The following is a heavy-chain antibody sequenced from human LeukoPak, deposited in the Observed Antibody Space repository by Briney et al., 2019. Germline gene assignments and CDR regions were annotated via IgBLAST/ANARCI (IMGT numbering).Heavy chain of an antibody. CDR1: GFIFSNYA. D-gene: IGHD3-9*01. CDR2: IVGRGSST. J-gene: IGHJ4*02. V-gene: IGHV3-23*01. Sequence: AGGSLRLSCAPSGFIFSNYAMSWVRQAPGKGLEWVSAIVGRGSSTYYAHSVKGRFTISRDNSKNTLYLQLNRLRAEDTAVYYCAKWGDYDILTGYYDSDYWGQGTLVTVSS. CDR3: AKWGDYDILTGYYDSDY.